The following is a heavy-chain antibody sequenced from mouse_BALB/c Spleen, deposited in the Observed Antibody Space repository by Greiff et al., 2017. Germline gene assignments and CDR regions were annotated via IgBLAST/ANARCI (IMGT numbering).Heavy chain of an antibody. V-gene: IGHV1-7*01. J-gene: IGHJ3*01. CDR1: GYTFTSYW. Sequence: QVQLQQSGAELAKPGASVKMSCKASGYTFTSYWMHWVKQRPGQGLEWIGYINPSTGYTEYNQKFKDKATLTADKSSSTAYMQLSSLTSEDSAVYYCARGLREAWFAYWGQGTLVTVSA. D-gene: IGHD2-2*01. CDR3: ARGLREAWFAY. CDR2: INPSTGYT.